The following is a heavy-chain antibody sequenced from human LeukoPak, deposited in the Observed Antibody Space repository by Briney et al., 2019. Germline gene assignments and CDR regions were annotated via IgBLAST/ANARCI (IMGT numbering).Heavy chain of an antibody. D-gene: IGHD5-18*01. CDR2: INHSGST. J-gene: IGHJ6*03. Sequence: SETLSLTCAVYGGSFSGYYWSWIRQPPGKGLEWIGEINHSGSTNYNPSLKSRVTISVDTSKNQFSLKLSSVTAADTAVYYCASQNEGYSYGYGYYYMDVWGKGTTVTVSS. CDR3: ASQNEGYSYGYGYYYMDV. V-gene: IGHV4-34*01. CDR1: GGSFSGYY.